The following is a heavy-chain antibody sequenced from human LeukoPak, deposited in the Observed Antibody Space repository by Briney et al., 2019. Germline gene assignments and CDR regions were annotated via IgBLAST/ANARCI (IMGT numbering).Heavy chain of an antibody. Sequence: SETLSLTCAVYGGSFSGYYWSWIRQPPGKGLEWIGEINHSGSTNYNPSLKSRVTISVDTNKNQFSLKVTSVSAADAAVYYCARTDEKRISGSGSYYRGRPVDYWGQGTLVTVSS. V-gene: IGHV4-34*01. D-gene: IGHD3-10*01. J-gene: IGHJ4*02. CDR2: INHSGST. CDR3: ARTDEKRISGSGSYYRGRPVDY. CDR1: GGSFSGYY.